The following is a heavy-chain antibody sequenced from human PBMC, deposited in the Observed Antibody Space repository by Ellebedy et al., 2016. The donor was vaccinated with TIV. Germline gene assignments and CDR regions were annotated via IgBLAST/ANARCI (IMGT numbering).Heavy chain of an antibody. CDR2: IYQDGSDQ. CDR3: ARRGSYGDYAVQVNSWFDT. Sequence: GGSLRLSCAASGFSFRSYWMSWVRQAPGKGLEWVANIYQDGSDQYYVDSVKGRFTISSDNANKSLILQMNSLRVEDTAVYYCARRGSYGDYAVQVNSWFDTWGQGTLVTVSP. D-gene: IGHD4-17*01. J-gene: IGHJ5*02. V-gene: IGHV3-7*01. CDR1: GFSFRSYW.